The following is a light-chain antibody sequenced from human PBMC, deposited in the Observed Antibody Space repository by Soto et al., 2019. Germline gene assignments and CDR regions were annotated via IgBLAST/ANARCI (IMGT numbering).Light chain of an antibody. CDR1: SSDVGGYNY. J-gene: IGLJ1*01. CDR3: NSYTTTSTDV. CDR2: EVS. V-gene: IGLV2-14*01. Sequence: QSVLTQPASVSGSPGQSITISCTGTSSDVGGYNYVSWYQHHPGKAPKLMIYEVSNRPSGVSNRFSGSKSGYTASLTISGLQAEDEAGYYCNSYTTTSTDVFGSGTKVTVL.